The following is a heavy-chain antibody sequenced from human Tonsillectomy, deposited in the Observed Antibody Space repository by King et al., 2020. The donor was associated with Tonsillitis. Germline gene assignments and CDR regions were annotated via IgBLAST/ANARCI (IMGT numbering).Heavy chain of an antibody. CDR3: ARDPLLYYDTSGQSAFDI. CDR2: ISAYNGDT. Sequence: VQLVESGAEVKKPGASVKVSCKASGYTFSSYGISWVRQAPGQGLEWMGWISAYNGDTKYAQKFQGRVTMTTDTSTSTAYMELRSLRSDDAAVYFCARDPLLYYDTSGQSAFDIWGQGTMVTVSS. J-gene: IGHJ3*02. V-gene: IGHV1-18*01. CDR1: GYTFSSYG. D-gene: IGHD3-22*01.